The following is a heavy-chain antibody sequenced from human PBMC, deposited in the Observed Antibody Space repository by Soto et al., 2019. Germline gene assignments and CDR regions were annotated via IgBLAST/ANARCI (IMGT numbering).Heavy chain of an antibody. CDR1: GFTFISYA. CDR2: ISGSGGST. Sequence: GGSLRLSCAASGFTFISYAMSWVRQAPGKGLEWVSAISGSGGSTYYADSVKGRFTISRDNSKNTLYLQMNSLRAEDTAVYYCAKDSVVAATPSDFYYYYGMDVWGQGTTVTVS. J-gene: IGHJ6*02. D-gene: IGHD2-15*01. V-gene: IGHV3-23*01. CDR3: AKDSVVAATPSDFYYYYGMDV.